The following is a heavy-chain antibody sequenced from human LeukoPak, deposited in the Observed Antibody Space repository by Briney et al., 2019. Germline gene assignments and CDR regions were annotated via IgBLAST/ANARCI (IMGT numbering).Heavy chain of an antibody. CDR1: GFTGSNNY. D-gene: IGHD3-16*01. CDR2: ISINADDT. J-gene: IGHJ4*02. V-gene: IGHV3-23*01. CDR3: AKEIRPNDH. Sequence: GGSLRLSCVASGFTGSNNYMTWVRRAPGKGLQWVSSISINADDTHYADSVKGRFTISRDNSKKTLFLQMNSLRVDDTAIYYCAKEIRPNDHWGQGTLVIVSS.